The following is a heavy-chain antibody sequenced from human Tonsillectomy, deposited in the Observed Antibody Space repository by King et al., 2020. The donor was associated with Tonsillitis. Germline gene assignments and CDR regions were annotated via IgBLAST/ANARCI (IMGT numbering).Heavy chain of an antibody. CDR1: GFSFSTYG. CDR3: ARERLYSSGWGIDY. Sequence: VQLVESGGGVVQPGRSLRLSCAASGFSFSTYGMHWVRQAPGKGLEWVTVISNDGKRENYADSVKGRFTISRDNSNNTLFLQMNSLSAEDTAVYYCARERLYSSGWGIDYWGQGALLTVSS. J-gene: IGHJ4*02. V-gene: IGHV3-30*19. CDR2: ISNDGKRE. D-gene: IGHD6-19*01.